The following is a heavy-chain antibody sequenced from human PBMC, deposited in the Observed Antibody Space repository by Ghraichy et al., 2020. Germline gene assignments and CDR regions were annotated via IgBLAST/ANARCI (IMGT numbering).Heavy chain of an antibody. CDR3: ARPIRGYTYGPVDY. J-gene: IGHJ4*02. Sequence: SETLSLTCTVSGGSISSSSYYWGWIRQPPGKGLDWVGSIHYSGSTNYNPSLKSRVTISVDTSKNQFSLKLSSVTAADTAVYYCARPIRGYTYGPVDYWGQGTLVTVSS. V-gene: IGHV4-39*01. D-gene: IGHD5-18*01. CDR2: IHYSGST. CDR1: GGSISSSSYY.